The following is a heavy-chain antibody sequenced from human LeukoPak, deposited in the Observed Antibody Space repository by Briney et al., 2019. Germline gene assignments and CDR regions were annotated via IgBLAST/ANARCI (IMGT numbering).Heavy chain of an antibody. CDR3: AIMHPYYDGNGYWVQ. Sequence: GGSLRLSCAASGFTFSSYAMSWVRQAPGKGLVWVSGINTSGGSTAYADSVKGRFTNSRDDPRNTLYMQMNSLRAEDTALYYCAIMHPYYDGNGYWVQWGQGTLVTVSS. CDR1: GFTFSSYA. J-gene: IGHJ4*02. D-gene: IGHD3-22*01. CDR2: INTSGGST. V-gene: IGHV3-23*01.